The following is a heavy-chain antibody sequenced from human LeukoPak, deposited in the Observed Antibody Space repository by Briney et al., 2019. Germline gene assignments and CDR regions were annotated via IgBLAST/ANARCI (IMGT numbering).Heavy chain of an antibody. J-gene: IGHJ4*02. V-gene: IGHV3-30*18. CDR1: GFTFSSYG. Sequence: GGSLRLSCAASGFTFSSYGMHWVRQAPGKGLEWVAVISYDGSNKYYADSVKGRFTISRDNSKNTLYLQMNSLRAEDTAVYYCAKGTTMIVVVPDYWGQGTLVTVSS. D-gene: IGHD3-22*01. CDR3: AKGTTMIVVVPDY. CDR2: ISYDGSNK.